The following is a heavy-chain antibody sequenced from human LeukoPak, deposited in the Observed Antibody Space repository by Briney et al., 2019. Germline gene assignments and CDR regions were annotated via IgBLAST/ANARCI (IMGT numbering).Heavy chain of an antibody. V-gene: IGHV1-8*03. CDR1: GDTFTSYD. J-gene: IGHJ3*02. D-gene: IGHD1-26*01. CDR3: ARGRRWWELHEAFDI. Sequence: ASVKVSCKASGDTFTSYDINWVRQATGQGLEWMGWMNPNSGNTDYAQKFQGRVTITRNTSISTAYMELSSLRSEDTAVYYCARGRRWWELHEAFDIWGQGTMVTVSS. CDR2: MNPNSGNT.